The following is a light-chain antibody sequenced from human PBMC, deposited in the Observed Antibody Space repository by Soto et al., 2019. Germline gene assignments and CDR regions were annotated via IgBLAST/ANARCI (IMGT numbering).Light chain of an antibody. Sequence: QSALSQPPSASGSPGQSVTISCTGSSSDIGGYNFVSWYQHLPGKAPKLMIYEVIQRPSGVPDRFSASKSGNTASLTVSALQAEDEDAYYCCLYVGSDNFLLFGGGTKVTVL. CDR2: EVI. CDR3: CLYVGSDNFLL. V-gene: IGLV2-8*01. J-gene: IGLJ2*01. CDR1: SSDIGGYNF.